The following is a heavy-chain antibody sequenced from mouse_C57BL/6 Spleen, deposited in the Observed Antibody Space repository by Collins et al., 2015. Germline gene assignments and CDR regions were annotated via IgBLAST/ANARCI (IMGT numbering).Heavy chain of an antibody. V-gene: IGHV1-87*01. CDR3: VRAYRSDEGYFDY. CDR2: IYPGDGDT. CDR1: GYTLTSYW. J-gene: IGHJ2*01. D-gene: IGHD2-14*01. Sequence: QVQLQQSGAELARPGASVKLSCKASGYTLTSYWMQWVKQRPGQGLEWIGAIYPGDGDTRYTQKFKDKATLTADKSSSTAYMQLSSLASEDSAVYYCVRAYRSDEGYFDYWGQGSTLTVFS.